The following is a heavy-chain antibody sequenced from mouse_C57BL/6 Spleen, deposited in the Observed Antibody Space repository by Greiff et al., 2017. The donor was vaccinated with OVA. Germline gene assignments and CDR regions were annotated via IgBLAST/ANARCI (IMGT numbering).Heavy chain of an antibody. V-gene: IGHV3-6*01. D-gene: IGHD1-1*01. Sequence: ESGPGLVKPSQSLSLTCSVTGYSITSGYYWNWIRQFPGNKLEWMGYISYDGSNNYNPSLKNRISITRDTSKNQFFLKLNSVTTEDTATYYCARALITTVVATGYFDVWGTGTTVTVSS. CDR1: GYSITSGYY. J-gene: IGHJ1*03. CDR3: ARALITTVVATGYFDV. CDR2: ISYDGSN.